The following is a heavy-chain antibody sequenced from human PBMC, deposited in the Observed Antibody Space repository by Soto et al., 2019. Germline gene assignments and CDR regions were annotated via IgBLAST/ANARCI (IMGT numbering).Heavy chain of an antibody. J-gene: IGHJ3*02. CDR2: ISYTGNT. CDR3: ARDQLAYCGGDCCCDI. Sequence: QLQLQESGPGLVQPSETLSLTCTVSGASISSSTYHWGWIRQPPGKGLEWIGTISYTGNTYYSPSLKSRATIYVDTSKNQFSLKLTSVTAADTAVYYCARDQLAYCGGDCCCDIWGQGTMVTVSS. D-gene: IGHD2-21*02. CDR1: GASISSSTYH. V-gene: IGHV4-39*02.